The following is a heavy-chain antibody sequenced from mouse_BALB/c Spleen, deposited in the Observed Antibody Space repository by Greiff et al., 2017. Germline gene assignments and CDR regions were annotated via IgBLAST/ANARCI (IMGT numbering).Heavy chain of an antibody. Sequence: EVMLVESGPGLVKPSQSLSLTCTVTGYSITSDYAWNWIRQFPGNKLEWMGYISYSGSTSYNPSLKSRISITRDTSKNQFFLQLNSVTTEDTATYYCARDGSSSNWYFDVWGAGTTVTVSS. CDR2: ISYSGST. D-gene: IGHD1-1*01. CDR1: GYSITSDYA. V-gene: IGHV3-2*02. CDR3: ARDGSSSNWYFDV. J-gene: IGHJ1*01.